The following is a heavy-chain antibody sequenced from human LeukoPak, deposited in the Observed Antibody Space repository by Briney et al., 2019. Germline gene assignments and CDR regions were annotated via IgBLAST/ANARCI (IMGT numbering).Heavy chain of an antibody. CDR1: GFTFSSYA. CDR3: ARDREYQLLFAFDI. CDR2: ISYDGSNK. Sequence: GGSLRLSCAASGFTFSSYAMHWVRQAPGKGLEWVAVISYDGSNKYYADSVKGRFTISRDNSKNTLYLQMNSLRAEDTAVYYCARDREYQLLFAFDIWGQGTMVTVSS. V-gene: IGHV3-30-3*01. D-gene: IGHD2-2*01. J-gene: IGHJ3*02.